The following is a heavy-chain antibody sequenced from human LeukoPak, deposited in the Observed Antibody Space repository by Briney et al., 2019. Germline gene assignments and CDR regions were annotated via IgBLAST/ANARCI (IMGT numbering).Heavy chain of an antibody. Sequence: ASVKVSCKASGYTFTSYGISWVRQAPGQGLEWMGWISAYNGNTNYAQKLQGRVTMTEDTSTDTAYMELSSLRSEDTAVYYCARIRDGYNDAYDIWGQGTMVTVSS. CDR1: GYTFTSYG. D-gene: IGHD5-24*01. J-gene: IGHJ3*02. V-gene: IGHV1-18*01. CDR3: ARIRDGYNDAYDI. CDR2: ISAYNGNT.